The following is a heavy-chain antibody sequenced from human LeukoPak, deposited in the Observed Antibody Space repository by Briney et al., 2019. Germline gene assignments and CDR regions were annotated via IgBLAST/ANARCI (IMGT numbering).Heavy chain of an antibody. CDR1: SYIFNSYG. CDR2: LRSLCGNT. CDR3: ARPYYCDSSGHQRAVHHAFDI. J-gene: IGHJ3*02. Sequence: ASVKVFCKSSSYIFNSYGLSWVRGAPGQGRVWRGWLRSLCGNTIYAQKLRRRVTMTAGTSTSTAYRELERVRSDDTAVYYCARPYYCDSSGHQRAVHHAFDIWGKGTMVPVPS. V-gene: IGHV1-18*04. D-gene: IGHD3-22*01.